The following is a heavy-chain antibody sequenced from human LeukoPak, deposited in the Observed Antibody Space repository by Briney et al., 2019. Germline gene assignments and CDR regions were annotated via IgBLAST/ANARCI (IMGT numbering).Heavy chain of an antibody. CDR1: GGSISSYY. CDR2: IYYSGST. Sequence: PSETLSLTCTVSGGSISSYYWSWIRQPPGKGLEWIGYIYYSGSTNYNPSLKSRVTISVDTSKNQFSLKLSSVTAANTAVYYCARWPAIDNYGMDVWGQGTTVTVSS. D-gene: IGHD3-9*01. CDR3: ARWPAIDNYGMDV. V-gene: IGHV4-59*01. J-gene: IGHJ6*02.